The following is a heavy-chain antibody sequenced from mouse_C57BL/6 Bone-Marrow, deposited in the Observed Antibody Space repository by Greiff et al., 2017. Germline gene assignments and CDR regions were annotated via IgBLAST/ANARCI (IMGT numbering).Heavy chain of an antibody. Sequence: VQLQQPGAELVKPGASVKMSCKASGYTFTSYWITWVKQRPGQGLEWIGDIYPGSGSTNYNEKFKSKATLTVDTASSTAYMQLSSLTSEDSAVYDWARPYYSNYGYFDVWGTGTTVTVSS. D-gene: IGHD2-5*01. CDR2: IYPGSGST. V-gene: IGHV1-55*01. CDR3: ARPYYSNYGYFDV. J-gene: IGHJ1*03. CDR1: GYTFTSYW.